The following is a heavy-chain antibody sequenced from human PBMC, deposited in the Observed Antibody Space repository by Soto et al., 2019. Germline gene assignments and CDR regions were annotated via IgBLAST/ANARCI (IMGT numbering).Heavy chain of an antibody. CDR2: INPNSGGT. CDR3: AITVDTAMVTGAFDI. V-gene: IGHV1-2*04. J-gene: IGHJ3*02. CDR1: GYTFTGYY. Sequence: QVQLVQSGAEVKKPGASVKVSCKASGYTFTGYYMHWVRQAPGQGLEWMGWINPNSGGTNYAQKFQGWVTMTRDTSISTAYMELSRLRSDDTAVYYCAITVDTAMVTGAFDIWGQGTMVTVSS. D-gene: IGHD5-18*01.